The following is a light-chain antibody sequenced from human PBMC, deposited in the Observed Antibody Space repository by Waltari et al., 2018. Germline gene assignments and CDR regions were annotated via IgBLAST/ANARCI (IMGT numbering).Light chain of an antibody. CDR3: QVWDANNDPGV. J-gene: IGLJ1*01. CDR2: YDS. CDR1: NIGTKR. Sequence: SYVLTQPPSVSVAPGKTARITCGGNNIGTKRVHWYQPKPGQASILVISYDSDRPSGIPERFSGSNSGNTATLTISRVEAADEADYYCQVWDANNDPGVFGTGTEVTVL. V-gene: IGLV3-21*04.